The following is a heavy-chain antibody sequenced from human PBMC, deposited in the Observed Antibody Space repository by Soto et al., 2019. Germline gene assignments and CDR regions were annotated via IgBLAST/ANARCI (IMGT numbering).Heavy chain of an antibody. J-gene: IGHJ5*02. V-gene: IGHV1-2*02. CDR1: GYTFTGYY. Sequence: ASVKVSCKASGYTFTGYYMHWVRQAPGQGLEWMGWINPNSGGTNYAQKFQGRVTMTRDTSISTAYMELSRLRSDDTAVYYCARWLGSYGNWFDPWGQGTPVTVSS. D-gene: IGHD5-18*01. CDR2: INPNSGGT. CDR3: ARWLGSYGNWFDP.